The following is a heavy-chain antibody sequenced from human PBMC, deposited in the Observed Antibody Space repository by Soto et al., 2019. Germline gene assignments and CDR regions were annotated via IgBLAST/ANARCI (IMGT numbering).Heavy chain of an antibody. Sequence: GASVKVSCKASRYTFPSYDINWVRQATGQGLEWMGWMNPNSGNTGYAQKFQGRVTMTRNTSISTAYMELSSLRSEDTAVYYCARERRLPYYDFWSGYYPPRYFDYWGQGTLVTVSS. D-gene: IGHD3-3*01. J-gene: IGHJ4*02. CDR3: ARERRLPYYDFWSGYYPPRYFDY. CDR1: RYTFPSYD. V-gene: IGHV1-8*01. CDR2: MNPNSGNT.